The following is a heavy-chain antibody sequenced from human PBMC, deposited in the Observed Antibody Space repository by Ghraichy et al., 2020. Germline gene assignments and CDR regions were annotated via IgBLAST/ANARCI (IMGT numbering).Heavy chain of an antibody. V-gene: IGHV1-18*01. CDR3: GAGNDDPRRGVPVY. CDR1: GDTFRNHGING. J-gene: IGHJ4*02. CDR2: ISTYNGNT. D-gene: IGHD1-1*01. Sequence: ASVKVSCKASGDTFRNHGINGISWVRQSPGQGLEWMGWISTYNGNTDYAQKLQGRVTMTTDTSTSTAYMEVKSLRSDDTAVYYCGAGNDDPRRGVPVYWGQGTMVTVSS.